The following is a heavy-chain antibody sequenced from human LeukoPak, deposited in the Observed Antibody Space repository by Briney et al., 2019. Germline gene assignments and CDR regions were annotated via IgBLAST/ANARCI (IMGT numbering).Heavy chain of an antibody. CDR1: GFTFSSYG. CDR2: IWYDGSNK. Sequence: QSGGSLRLSCAVSGFTFSSYGMHWVRQAPGKGLEWVAVIWYDGSNKYYADSVKGRFTISRDNSKNTLYLQMNSLRAEDTAVYYCAKDALAYCGGDCYWGFDYWGQGTLVTVPS. CDR3: AKDALAYCGGDCYWGFDY. V-gene: IGHV3-33*06. D-gene: IGHD2-21*02. J-gene: IGHJ4*02.